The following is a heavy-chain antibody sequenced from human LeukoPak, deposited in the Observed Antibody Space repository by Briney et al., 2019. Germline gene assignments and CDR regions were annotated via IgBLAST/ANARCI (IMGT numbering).Heavy chain of an antibody. D-gene: IGHD3-16*01. V-gene: IGHV3-23*01. CDR3: AGNYVTSYYYYATDV. Sequence: GGSLRLSCAASGFTFSSYVMNWVRQAPGKGLEWVSTISGPGGSTYYADSVKGRFTISRDNSKNTLYLQMNSLRAEDTAVYYCAGNYVTSYYYYATDVWGQGTTVTVSS. CDR2: ISGPGGST. CDR1: GFTFSSYV. J-gene: IGHJ6*02.